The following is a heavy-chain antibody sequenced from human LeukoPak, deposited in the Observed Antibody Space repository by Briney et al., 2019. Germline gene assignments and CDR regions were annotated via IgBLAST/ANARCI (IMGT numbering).Heavy chain of an antibody. D-gene: IGHD1-26*01. CDR2: ISSSGSTT. J-gene: IGHJ4*02. CDR1: GFTFSDYY. V-gene: IGHV3-11*04. CDR3: ARDREVGVTPILRNNF. Sequence: GGSLRLSCAASGFTFSDYYMSWIRQAPGKGLEWVSHISSSGSTTYYADSVKGRFTISRDNAENSLYLQMNSLRAEDTAVYYCARDREVGVTPILRNNFWGQGTLVTVSS.